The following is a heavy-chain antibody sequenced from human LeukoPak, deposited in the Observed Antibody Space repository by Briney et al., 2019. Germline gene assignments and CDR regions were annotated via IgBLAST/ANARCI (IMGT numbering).Heavy chain of an antibody. CDR1: GGFISSYH. CDR2: IYDSGST. Sequence: SSETLSLTCVVSGGFISSYHCSWIRQPPGKGLEWIGDIYDSGSTSYNPSLKSRVSISLDTSKNQFSLKVSSVTAADTAVYYCARYDSSGCAYWGQGTLVTVSS. D-gene: IGHD3-22*01. V-gene: IGHV4-59*01. CDR3: ARYDSSGCAY. J-gene: IGHJ4*02.